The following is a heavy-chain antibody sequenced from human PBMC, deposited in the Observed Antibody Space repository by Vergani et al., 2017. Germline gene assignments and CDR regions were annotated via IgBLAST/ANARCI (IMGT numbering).Heavy chain of an antibody. CDR1: GFTFSSYA. V-gene: IGHV3-23*01. J-gene: IGHJ4*02. CDR3: AKDLRDYGYYAH. CDR2: ISGSGGST. D-gene: IGHD4-17*01. Sequence: EVQLLESGGGLVQPGGSLRLSCAASGFTFSSYAMSWVRQAPGKGLEWVSAISGSGGSTYYADSVKGRFTISRDNSKNTLYLQMNSLSAEDTAVYYCAKDLRDYGYYAHWGQGTLVTVAS.